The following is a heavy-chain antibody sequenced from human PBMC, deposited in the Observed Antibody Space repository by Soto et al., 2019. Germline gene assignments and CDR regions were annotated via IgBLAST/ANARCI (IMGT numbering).Heavy chain of an antibody. D-gene: IGHD6-6*01. V-gene: IGHV4-4*07. J-gene: IGHJ6*02. CDR1: GGSISSYY. CDR2: IYTSGST. Sequence: SETLSLTCTVSGGSISSYYWSWIGQPAGKGLEWIGRIYTSGSTNYNPSLKSRVTMSVDTSKNQFSLKLSSVTAADTAVYYCARVRIAARTGAYGMDVWGQGTTVTVSS. CDR3: ARVRIAARTGAYGMDV.